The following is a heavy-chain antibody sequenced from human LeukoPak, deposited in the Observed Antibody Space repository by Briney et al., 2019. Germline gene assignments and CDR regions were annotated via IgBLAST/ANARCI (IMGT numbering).Heavy chain of an antibody. CDR3: ARDATLGGTKTSFDP. CDR2: INGNTGGT. Sequence: ASVNVSCKTSGYSFTGYYMHWVRQAPGQGLEWMGWINGNTGGTNYAQKLQGRVTMTRDTSISTAYMELSGLTFDDTAVYYCARDATLGGTKTSFDPWGQGTLVTVSS. V-gene: IGHV1-2*02. D-gene: IGHD2-15*01. CDR1: GYSFTGYY. J-gene: IGHJ5*02.